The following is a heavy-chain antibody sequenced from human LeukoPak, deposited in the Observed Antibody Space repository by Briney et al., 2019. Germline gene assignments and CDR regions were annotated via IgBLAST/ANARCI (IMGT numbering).Heavy chain of an antibody. Sequence: SETLSLTCTVSGGSISSGGYYWNWIRQYPGKDLECIGYIYYSGSNYYNPSLQSRVTISLDTSNNQFSLKLSSVTAADTAVYYCVRCHGSGTTPLNWGQGTLVTASS. CDR3: VRCHGSGTTPLN. D-gene: IGHD3-10*01. J-gene: IGHJ4*02. CDR2: IYYSGSN. CDR1: GGSISSGGYY. V-gene: IGHV4-31*03.